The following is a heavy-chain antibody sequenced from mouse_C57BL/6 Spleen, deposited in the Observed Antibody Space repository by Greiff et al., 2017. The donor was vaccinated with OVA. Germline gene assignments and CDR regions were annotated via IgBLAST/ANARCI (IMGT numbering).Heavy chain of an antibody. CDR2: ISYDGSN. CDR3: AREGDPAWFAY. CDR1: GYSITSGYY. Sequence: DVKLVESGPGLVQPSQSLSLPCSVTGYSITSGYYWYCLRQFPGNKLEWTGYISYDGSNYYTPSLENRISITRDTSKNQFFLKLNSVTTEDTATYYCAREGDPAWFAYWGQGTLVTVSA. J-gene: IGHJ3*01. V-gene: IGHV3-6*01.